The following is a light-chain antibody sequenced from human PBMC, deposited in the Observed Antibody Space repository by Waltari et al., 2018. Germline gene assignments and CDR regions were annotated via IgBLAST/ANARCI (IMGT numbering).Light chain of an antibody. CDR1: QGISNY. CDR3: QQRSNWPMT. J-gene: IGKJ4*01. CDR2: DAN. Sequence: EVVLTQSPATLSLSPGETATLSCRASQGISNYLAWYQHKPSQAPRLLIYDANNRATGIPARFGGSGSGTDFTLTISSLDPEDFAVYFCQQRSNWPMTFGGGTKVEIK. V-gene: IGKV3-11*01.